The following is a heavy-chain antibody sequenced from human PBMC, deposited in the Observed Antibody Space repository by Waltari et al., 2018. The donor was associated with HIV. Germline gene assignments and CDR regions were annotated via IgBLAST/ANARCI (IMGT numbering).Heavy chain of an antibody. J-gene: IGHJ4*02. V-gene: IGHV3-23*01. D-gene: IGHD1-7*01. CDR3: VRDRRGPWDWNYSFLS. CDR2: ISGSGGST. CDR1: GFSFSDEP. Sequence: EVQLLESGRGLVQPGGSLKLSCAAAGFSFSDEPMGWVRQVPGKGLEWVSSISGSGGSTFYPHSVKGRFIISRDNFKNTLYLQMNRLRIEDTAVYFCVRDRRGPWDWNYSFLSWGQGNLVTVSS.